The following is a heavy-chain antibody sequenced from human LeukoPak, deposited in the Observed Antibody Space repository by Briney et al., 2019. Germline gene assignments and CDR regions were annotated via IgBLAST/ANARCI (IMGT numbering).Heavy chain of an antibody. J-gene: IGHJ4*02. V-gene: IGHV1-2*06. D-gene: IGHD1-26*01. CDR2: IDPNAGGT. CDR3: ASLYDIVGTTVDY. CDR1: GYTFTNYY. Sequence: ASVKVSCKTSGYTFTNYYIHWVRQAPGQGLEWMGRIDPNAGGTKSAKNFQGRVTMTRDTSISTAYMALSGLRSDDTAVYYCASLYDIVGTTVDYWGQGTLVTVSS.